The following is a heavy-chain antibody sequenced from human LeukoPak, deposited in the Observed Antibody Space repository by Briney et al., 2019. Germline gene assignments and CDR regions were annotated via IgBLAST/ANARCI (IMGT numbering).Heavy chain of an antibody. CDR2: IYYSGST. D-gene: IGHD1-26*01. J-gene: IGHJ4*02. Sequence: PSETLSLTCPVSGVSISSYYWSWIRQPPGKGLEWIGYIYYSGSTNYNPSLKSRVTISVDTSKHQFSLNLSSVTAADTAVYYCARDRFDSGYFDYWGQGTLVTVSS. CDR3: ARDRFDSGYFDY. V-gene: IGHV4-59*01. CDR1: GVSISSYY.